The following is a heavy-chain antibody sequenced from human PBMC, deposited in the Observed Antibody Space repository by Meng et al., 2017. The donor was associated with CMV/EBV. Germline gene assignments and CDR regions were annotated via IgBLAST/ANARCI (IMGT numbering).Heavy chain of an antibody. D-gene: IGHD3-16*01. CDR2: TNSDGSST. J-gene: IGHJ3*02. Sequence: GGSLRLSCAASGFTFSSYWMHWVRQAPGKGLVWVSHTNSDGSSTSYADSVKGRFTISRDNAKNTLYLQMNSLRAEDTAVYYCARDQGGAFDIWGQGTMVTVSS. V-gene: IGHV3-74*01. CDR1: GFTFSSYW. CDR3: ARDQGGAFDI.